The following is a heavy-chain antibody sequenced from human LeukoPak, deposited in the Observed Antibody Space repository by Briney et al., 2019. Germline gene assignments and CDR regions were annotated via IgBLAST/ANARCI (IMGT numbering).Heavy chain of an antibody. V-gene: IGHV3-23*01. CDR3: AKVGGQSLANRHFDY. CDR2: ISASGGST. Sequence: PGRSLRPSCAASGFTLSSYAMSWVRQAPGTGLEWVSAISASGGSTYYADSVKGRFTISRDNFKNTLYLEMNSLRAEDTAVYYCAKVGGQSLANRHFDYWGQGTLVTVSS. D-gene: IGHD6-19*01. CDR1: GFTLSSYA. J-gene: IGHJ4*02.